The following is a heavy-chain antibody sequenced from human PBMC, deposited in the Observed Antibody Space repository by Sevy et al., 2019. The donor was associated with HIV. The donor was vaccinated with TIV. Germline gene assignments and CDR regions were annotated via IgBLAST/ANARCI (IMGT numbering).Heavy chain of an antibody. CDR1: GYTFTNFG. CDR3: ARDSGYSGFAVDY. V-gene: IGHV1-18*01. D-gene: IGHD5-12*01. J-gene: IGHJ4*02. Sequence: ASVKVSCKASGYTFTNFGISWVRQAPGQGLEWIGWISVYKGNTDYAQKLQDRVTMTTDTSTSPAYMELRSLRSDDTAVYFCARDSGYSGFAVDYWGQGTLVTVSS. CDR2: ISVYKGNT.